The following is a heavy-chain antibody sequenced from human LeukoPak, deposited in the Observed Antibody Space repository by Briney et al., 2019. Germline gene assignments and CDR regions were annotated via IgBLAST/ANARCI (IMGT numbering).Heavy chain of an antibody. CDR1: GFTFSSHM. CDR2: ISYDGRKK. CDR3: ARNNYYDSSGYSSSPDY. V-gene: IGHV3-30*03. J-gene: IGHJ4*02. D-gene: IGHD3-22*01. Sequence: AGGSLRLSCAASGFTFSSHMMHWVRQAPAKGLEWVAVISYDGRKKYYGDSVKGRFTISRDNAKNSLYLQMNSLRAEDTAVYYCARNNYYDSSGYSSSPDYWGQGTLVTVSS.